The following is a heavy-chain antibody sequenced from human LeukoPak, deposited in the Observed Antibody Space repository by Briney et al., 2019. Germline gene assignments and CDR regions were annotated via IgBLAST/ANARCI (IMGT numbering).Heavy chain of an antibody. D-gene: IGHD2-15*01. CDR2: TNPNSSNT. Sequence: GASVTVSCKASGYTFTSYDFNWVRQATGQGIEWMGWTNPNSSNTGYAQKFHGRVTITRNTSISTAYMELSSLRSEDTAVYYCARGRRLGYCSGGSCYGVFDYWGQGTLVTVSS. J-gene: IGHJ4*02. V-gene: IGHV1-8*03. CDR1: GYTFTSYD. CDR3: ARGRRLGYCSGGSCYGVFDY.